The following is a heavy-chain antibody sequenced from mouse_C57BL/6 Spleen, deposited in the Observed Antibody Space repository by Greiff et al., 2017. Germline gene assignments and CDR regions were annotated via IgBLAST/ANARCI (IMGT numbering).Heavy chain of an antibody. D-gene: IGHD2-5*01. CDR1: GFTFSSYA. CDR3: AREARSNYEGFAY. CDR2: ISDGGSYT. V-gene: IGHV5-4*01. Sequence: EVHLVESGGGLVKPGGSLKLSCAASGFTFSSYAMSWVRQTPEKRLEWVATISDGGSYTYYPDNVKGRFTISRDNAKNNLYLQMSHLKSEDTAMYYCAREARSNYEGFAYWGQGTLVTVSA. J-gene: IGHJ3*01.